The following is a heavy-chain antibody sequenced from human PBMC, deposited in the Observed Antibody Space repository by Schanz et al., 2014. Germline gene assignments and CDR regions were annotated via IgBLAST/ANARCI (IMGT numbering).Heavy chain of an antibody. CDR1: GLIFSNYV. CDR3: AKIERNED. CDR2: IGTSGGT. V-gene: IGHV3-23*01. D-gene: IGHD1-1*01. Sequence: EVQLLESGGGLVQPGGSLKLSCAASGLIFSNYVMSWVRQAPGKGLEWVSTIGTSGGTNYAESVKGRFTNSRDNSKNTLYLQMNSHRAEDTAVYFCAKIERNEDWGQGTLVTVSS. J-gene: IGHJ4*02.